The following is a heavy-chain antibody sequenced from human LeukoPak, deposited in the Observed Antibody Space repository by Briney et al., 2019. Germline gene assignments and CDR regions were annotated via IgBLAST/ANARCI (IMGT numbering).Heavy chain of an antibody. V-gene: IGHV3-23*01. D-gene: IGHD5-24*01. CDR3: TKVKRTDGYNFYDY. CDR2: ISSSDGTT. J-gene: IGHJ4*02. Sequence: GGSLRLSGVVSGFSFNSYDMSWVRQAPGKGLEWVSVISSSDGTTYYADSVKGRFTISRDNSKNTLYLQMNSLRVEDTAVYYCTKVKRTDGYNFYDYWGQGILVTVSS. CDR1: GFSFNSYD.